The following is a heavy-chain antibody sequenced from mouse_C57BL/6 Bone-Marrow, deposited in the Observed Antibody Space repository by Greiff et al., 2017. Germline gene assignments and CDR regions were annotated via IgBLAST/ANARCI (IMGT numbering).Heavy chain of an antibody. Sequence: QVQLQQSGAELVRPGTSVKVSCKASGYAFTNYLIEWVKQRPGQGLEWIGVLNPGSGGTNYNEKFKGKATLTADKSSSTAYMQLSSLASEVSAVYFCARNDGNAMDYWGQGTSVTVSS. D-gene: IGHD1-1*01. CDR3: ARNDGNAMDY. V-gene: IGHV1-54*01. CDR1: GYAFTNYL. J-gene: IGHJ4*01. CDR2: LNPGSGGT.